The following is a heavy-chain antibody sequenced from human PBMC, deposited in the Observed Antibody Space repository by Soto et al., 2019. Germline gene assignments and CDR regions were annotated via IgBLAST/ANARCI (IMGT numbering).Heavy chain of an antibody. Sequence: GASVKVSCKASGFTFRNYGITWLRQVPGQGLEWMGLISAYNGNTVHAQEYEGRLTMTTDTSTSIAYMELRTLRPDDTAVYYCARPQNDILTDSYTNYFDSWGQGTLVTVSS. V-gene: IGHV1-18*01. CDR1: GFTFRNYG. D-gene: IGHD3-9*01. CDR2: ISAYNGNT. CDR3: ARPQNDILTDSYTNYFDS. J-gene: IGHJ4*02.